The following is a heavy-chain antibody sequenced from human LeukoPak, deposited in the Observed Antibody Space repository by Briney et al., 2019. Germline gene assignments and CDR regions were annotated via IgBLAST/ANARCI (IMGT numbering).Heavy chain of an antibody. CDR2: ISSSSSYI. CDR1: GFAFSSYS. Sequence: GGSLRLSCAASGFAFSSYSMNWVRQAPGKGLEWVSSISSSSSYIYYADSVKGRFTISRDNAKNSLYLQMNSLRAEDTAVYYCARDGDDVANWFDPWGQGTLVTVSS. D-gene: IGHD7-27*01. J-gene: IGHJ5*02. V-gene: IGHV3-21*01. CDR3: ARDGDDVANWFDP.